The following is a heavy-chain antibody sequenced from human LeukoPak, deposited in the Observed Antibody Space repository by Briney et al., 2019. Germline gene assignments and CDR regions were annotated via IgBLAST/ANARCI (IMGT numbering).Heavy chain of an antibody. CDR1: GFTFSSYG. Sequence: GGSLRLSCAASGFTFSSYGMHWVRQAPGKGLEWVSYISSSGSTIYYADSVKGRFTISRDNAKNSLYLQMNSLRAEDTAVYYCARLFGGVTTFDYWGQGALVTVSS. D-gene: IGHD2-8*02. J-gene: IGHJ4*02. V-gene: IGHV3-48*04. CDR2: ISSSGSTI. CDR3: ARLFGGVTTFDY.